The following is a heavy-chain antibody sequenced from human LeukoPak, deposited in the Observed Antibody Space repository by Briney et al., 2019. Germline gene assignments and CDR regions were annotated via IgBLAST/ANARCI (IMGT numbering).Heavy chain of an antibody. V-gene: IGHV3-23*01. J-gene: IGHJ4*02. CDR2: LSGDGGTT. CDR1: GFSFKHYA. D-gene: IGHD3-3*01. CDR3: ASERNDDFWSGFFSFDN. Sequence: GGSLRLSCVGSGFSFKHYAFNWVRQAPGKGLEWVSALSGDGGTTYYTNPVRGRLTVSRDNFKNTVYLQMNSLRAEDTGMYYCASERNDDFWSGFFSFDNWGQGTLVTVSS.